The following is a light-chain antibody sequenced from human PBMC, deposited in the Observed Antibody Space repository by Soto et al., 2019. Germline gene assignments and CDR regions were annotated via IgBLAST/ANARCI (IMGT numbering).Light chain of an antibody. Sequence: DIQMTQYPSTLSASVGDRVTISCRASQNINRWLAWYQQKPGKAPRLLIYAASTLQSGVPSRFSGSGSGTDFTLTISSLQPEDVATYYCQKCKTAPFTFGGGTNVDI. CDR3: QKCKTAPFT. J-gene: IGKJ4*01. CDR1: QNINRW. V-gene: IGKV1-27*01. CDR2: AAS.